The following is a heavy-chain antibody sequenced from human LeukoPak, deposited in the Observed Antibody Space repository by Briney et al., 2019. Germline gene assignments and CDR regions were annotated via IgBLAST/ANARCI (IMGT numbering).Heavy chain of an antibody. CDR1: GDSVSTNSAA. CDR2: TYYKSKWFN. J-gene: IGHJ3*02. CDR3: ARDPGSDAFDI. V-gene: IGHV6-1*01. D-gene: IGHD6-6*01. Sequence: SQTLSLTCAISGDSVSTNSAAWSWIRQSPSRGLEWLGRTYYKSKWFNDYAVSVKSRITINPDTSKNQLSLHLNSVTPEDTAVYYCARDPGSDAFDIWGQGTMVTVSS.